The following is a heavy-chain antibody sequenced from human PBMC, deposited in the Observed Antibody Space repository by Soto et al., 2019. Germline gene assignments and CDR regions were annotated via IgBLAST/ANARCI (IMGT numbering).Heavy chain of an antibody. Sequence: GGSLRLSCAASGFTFSSYAMSWVRQAPGKGLEWVSAISGSGGSTYYADSVKGRFTISRDNSKNTLYLQMNSLRAEDTAVYYCAKDRRPVVVVAATFDYWGQGTLVTVSS. CDR1: GFTFSSYA. CDR2: ISGSGGST. V-gene: IGHV3-23*01. J-gene: IGHJ4*02. D-gene: IGHD2-15*01. CDR3: AKDRRPVVVVAATFDY.